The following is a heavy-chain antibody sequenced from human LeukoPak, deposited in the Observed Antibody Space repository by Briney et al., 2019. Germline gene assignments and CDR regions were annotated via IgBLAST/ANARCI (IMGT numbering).Heavy chain of an antibody. CDR3: ARPRGCGSSRCNNFDY. D-gene: IGHD2-2*01. J-gene: IGHJ4*02. CDR1: GFTFSSYS. CDR2: ISSSSSYI. Sequence: GGSLRLSCAASGFTFSSYSMNWVRQAPGKGLEWVSSISSSSSYIYYADSVKGRFTISRDNSKNTLYLQMNNLRAEDTAVYYCARPRGCGSSRCNNFDYWGQGTRVTVSS. V-gene: IGHV3-21*01.